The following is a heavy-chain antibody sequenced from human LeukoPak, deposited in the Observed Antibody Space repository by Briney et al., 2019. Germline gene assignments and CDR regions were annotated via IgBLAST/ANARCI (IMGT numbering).Heavy chain of an antibody. J-gene: IGHJ4*02. Sequence: GGSLRLSCAASGFTFSNYWMSWVRQAPGKGLEWVSSISSSSSYIYYADSVKGRFTISRDNAKNSLYLQMNSLRAEDTAVYYCARDGAAAGDYWGQGTLVTVSS. CDR1: GFTFSNYW. V-gene: IGHV3-21*01. CDR3: ARDGAAAGDY. CDR2: ISSSSSYI. D-gene: IGHD6-13*01.